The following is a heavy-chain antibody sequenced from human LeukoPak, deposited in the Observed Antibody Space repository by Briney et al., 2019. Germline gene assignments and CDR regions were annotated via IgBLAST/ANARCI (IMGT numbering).Heavy chain of an antibody. CDR2: MNPNSGNT. CDR3: AKDRVYCSGGSCSTLYYYYYMDV. CDR1: GYTFASYD. Sequence: GASVKVSCKASGYTFASYDINWVRQATGQGLEWMGWMNPNSGNTGYAQKFQGRVTMTRNTSISTAYMELSSLRSEDTAVYYCAKDRVYCSGGSCSTLYYYYYMDVWGKGTTVTVSS. V-gene: IGHV1-8*01. J-gene: IGHJ6*03. D-gene: IGHD2-15*01.